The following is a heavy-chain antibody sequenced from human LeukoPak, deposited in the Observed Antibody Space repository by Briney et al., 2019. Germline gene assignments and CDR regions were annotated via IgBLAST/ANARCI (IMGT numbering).Heavy chain of an antibody. CDR2: IKQDGSEQ. D-gene: IGHD6-13*01. J-gene: IGHJ4*02. CDR3: VRWSGSWYY. CDR1: GFTFSNYW. V-gene: IGHV3-7*05. Sequence: GGSLRLSCAASGFTFSNYWMSWVRQAPGKGLEWVANIKQDGSEQYYVDSVKGRFTISRDSSKNSLYLQMNSLRAEDTAVYYCVRWSGSWYYWGQGTLVTVSS.